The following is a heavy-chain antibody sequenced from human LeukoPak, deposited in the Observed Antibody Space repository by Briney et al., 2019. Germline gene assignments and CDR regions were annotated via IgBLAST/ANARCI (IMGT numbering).Heavy chain of an antibody. D-gene: IGHD6-19*01. CDR1: GGSISSHF. V-gene: IGHV4-59*08. J-gene: IGHJ5*02. CDR3: ARMSSAWPPGWFDP. CDR2: IYSSGSA. Sequence: SETLSLTCTVSGGSISSHFWSWIRQPPGKELEWIGYIYSSGSANYNPFLESRITISVDTSKNQFSLKLSSVTAADTAVYYCARMSSAWPPGWFDPWGQGTLVTVSS.